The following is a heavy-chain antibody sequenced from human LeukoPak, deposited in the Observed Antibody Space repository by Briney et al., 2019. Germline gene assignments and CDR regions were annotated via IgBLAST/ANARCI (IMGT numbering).Heavy chain of an antibody. J-gene: IGHJ4*02. CDR1: GGSISSYY. CDR3: ARHKSSGWYVYVLDY. Sequence: PSETLSLTCTVSGGSISSYYWSWIRQPPGKGLEWIGYIYYSGSTNYNPSLKSRVTISVDTSKNQFSLKLSSVTAAGTAVYYCARHKSSGWYVYVLDYWGQGTLVTVSS. CDR2: IYYSGST. V-gene: IGHV4-59*08. D-gene: IGHD6-19*01.